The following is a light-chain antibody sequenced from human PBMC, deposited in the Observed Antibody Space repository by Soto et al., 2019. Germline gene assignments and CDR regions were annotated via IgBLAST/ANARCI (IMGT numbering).Light chain of an antibody. CDR3: QQRSNWPPIT. CDR1: QSVSSSF. CDR2: GAS. J-gene: IGKJ5*01. V-gene: IGKV3D-20*02. Sequence: DIVLTQSPGTLSLSPGERATLSCRAIQSVSSSFLAWYQQKPGQAPRLLIYGASSRAAGIPDRFSGSGSGTDFTLTISSLEPEDFAVYYCQQRSNWPPITFGQGTRLE.